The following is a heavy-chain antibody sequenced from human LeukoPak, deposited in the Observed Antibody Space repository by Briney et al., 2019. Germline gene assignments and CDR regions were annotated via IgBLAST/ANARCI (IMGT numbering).Heavy chain of an antibody. Sequence: SETLSLTCTVSGGSIINSGYCWGWIRQPPGQGLEWFGNIYYTGNSNYNSSLKSRISISVDTSRNQFSLKLTSVTAADTAVYFCARYSSTWAFDYWGKGSLVTVPS. V-gene: IGHV4-39*01. D-gene: IGHD6-6*01. J-gene: IGHJ4*02. CDR2: IYYTGNS. CDR3: ARYSSTWAFDY. CDR1: GGSIINSGYC.